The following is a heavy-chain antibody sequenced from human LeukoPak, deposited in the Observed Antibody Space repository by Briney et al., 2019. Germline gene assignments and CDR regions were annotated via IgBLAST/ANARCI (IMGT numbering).Heavy chain of an antibody. CDR1: GGSISSGDYY. CDR2: IYYSGKT. V-gene: IGHV4-61*08. D-gene: IGHD3-22*01. J-gene: IGHJ3*02. CDR3: ARGYYDNSGNSNAFDI. Sequence: SETLSLTCTVSGGSISSGDYYWSWIRQPPGKPLEWIGYIYYSGKTNYNPSLKSRVTMSADTSKNQFSLKLTSVTAADTAVYYCARGYYDNSGNSNAFDIWGQGTMVTVSS.